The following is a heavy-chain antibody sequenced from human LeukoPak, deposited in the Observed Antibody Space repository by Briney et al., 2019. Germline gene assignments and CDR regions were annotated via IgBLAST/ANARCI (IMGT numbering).Heavy chain of an antibody. CDR2: IYPGDSET. CDR1: GYRFISYW. CDR3: TRLRWFGDHYYYMAV. Sequence: GESLKISCNGSGYRFISYWIAWVRQVPGKGLEYMGIIYPGDSETRYTPSFQGQVTISADKSSSSAYLQWSSLKASDTAMYYCTRLRWFGDHYYYMAVWGKGTTVTVSS. D-gene: IGHD3-10*01. J-gene: IGHJ6*03. V-gene: IGHV5-51*01.